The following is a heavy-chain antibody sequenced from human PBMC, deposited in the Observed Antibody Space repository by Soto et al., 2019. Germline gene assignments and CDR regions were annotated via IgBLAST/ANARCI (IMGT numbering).Heavy chain of an antibody. J-gene: IGHJ2*01. CDR3: ARVGAMATSHWYFDL. D-gene: IGHD5-12*01. V-gene: IGHV3-30-3*01. CDR1: GFTFSSYA. CDR2: ISYDGSNK. Sequence: QVQLVESGGGVVQPGRSLRLSCAASGFTFSSYAMHWVRQAPGKGLEWVAVISYDGSNKYYADSVKGRFTISRDNSKNTLYLQMNSLRAEDTAVYYCARVGAMATSHWYFDLWGRGTLVTVSS.